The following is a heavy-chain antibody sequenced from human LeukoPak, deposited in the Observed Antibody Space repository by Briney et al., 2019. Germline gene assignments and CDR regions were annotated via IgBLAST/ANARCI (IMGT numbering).Heavy chain of an antibody. J-gene: IGHJ6*02. D-gene: IGHD6-13*01. CDR3: ARGDGYSSSWYTVYGMDV. V-gene: IGHV6-1*01. CDR2: TYYRSKWYN. Sequence: SQTLSLTCAISGDSVSSNSAAWNWIRQSPSRGLEWLGRTYYRSKWYNDYAVSVKSRITINPDTSKNQFSLQLNSVTPEDTAVYYCARGDGYSSSWYTVYGMDVWGQGTTVTVSS. CDR1: GDSVSSNSAA.